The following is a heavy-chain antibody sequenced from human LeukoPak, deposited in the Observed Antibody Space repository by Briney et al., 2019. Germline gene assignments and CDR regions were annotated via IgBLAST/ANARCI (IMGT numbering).Heavy chain of an antibody. J-gene: IGHJ3*02. CDR3: ARGHKAFDI. Sequence: SETLSLTCTVSGGSISSYHWSWIRQPPGKGLEYIAYIYYSGYTSYNPSLKSRVTISVYTSKNQFSLQLSSVTAADTAIYYCARGHKAFDIWGQGTMVTVSS. V-gene: IGHV4-59*01. CDR2: IYYSGYT. CDR1: GGSISSYH.